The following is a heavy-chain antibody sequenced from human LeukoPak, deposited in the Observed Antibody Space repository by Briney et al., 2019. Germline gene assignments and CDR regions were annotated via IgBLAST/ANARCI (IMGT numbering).Heavy chain of an antibody. Sequence: AAVKVSCKASGYTFTSYNMQWVRQAPGQGLEWMGIINPSGGDTGYAQKFQGRVTMTRDTSTSTVYMELSSLRSEDTAVYYCAREKIHVFDTWGQGTMVTVSS. CDR2: INPSGGDT. CDR1: GYTFTSYN. J-gene: IGHJ3*02. V-gene: IGHV1-46*01. CDR3: AREKIHVFDT.